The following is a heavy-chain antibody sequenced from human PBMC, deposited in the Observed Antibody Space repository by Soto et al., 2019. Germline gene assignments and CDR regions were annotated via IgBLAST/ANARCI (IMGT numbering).Heavy chain of an antibody. J-gene: IGHJ4*02. V-gene: IGHV3-23*01. CDR3: AKQPHYDFWSDSTVHFDY. CDR2: ISGSGGST. CDR1: GFTFSSHA. D-gene: IGHD3-3*01. Sequence: PGGSLRLSCAASGFTFSSHAMSWVRQAPGKGLEWVSAISGSGGSTYYADSVKGRFTISRDNSKNTLYLQMNSLRADDTAVYYCAKQPHYDFWSDSTVHFDYWGQGTLVTVSS.